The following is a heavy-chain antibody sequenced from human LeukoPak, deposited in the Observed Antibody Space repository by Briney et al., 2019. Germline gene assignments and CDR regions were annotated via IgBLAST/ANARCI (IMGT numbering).Heavy chain of an antibody. CDR3: ATHAGSGSYFVIVLDY. D-gene: IGHD3-10*01. V-gene: IGHV1-24*01. J-gene: IGHJ4*02. CDR2: FDPEDGET. CDR1: GYTLTELS. Sequence: ASVKVSCKVSGYTLTELSMRWVRQAPGKGLEWMGGFDPEDGETIYAQKFQGRVTMTEDTSTDTAYMELSSLRSEDTAVYYCATHAGSGSYFVIVLDYWGQGTLVTVSS.